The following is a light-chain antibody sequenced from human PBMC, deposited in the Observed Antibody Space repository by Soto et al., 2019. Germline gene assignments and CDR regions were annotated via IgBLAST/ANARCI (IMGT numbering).Light chain of an antibody. V-gene: IGKV1-33*01. CDR2: DAS. CDR1: QNINNY. Sequence: DLQMTQSTSSLSASLVDRVTITCQASQNINNYLNWYQQKPGRAPKLLIYDASNLEAGVPSRFRGSGSGTDFTFTISRLQPEDIATYYCQQYENLPTFGQGTRLEIK. J-gene: IGKJ5*01. CDR3: QQYENLPT.